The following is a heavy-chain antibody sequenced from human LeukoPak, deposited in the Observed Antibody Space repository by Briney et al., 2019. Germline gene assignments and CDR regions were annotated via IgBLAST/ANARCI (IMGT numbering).Heavy chain of an antibody. J-gene: IGHJ4*02. CDR3: ANDRTAYNSGWTFDN. Sequence: GGSLRLSCAASGFTFSTYAMSWVRQAPGKGPEWVSTISGSRGSTYYADSVKGRFTISRDNSKNTLDLQMNSLRAEDTAVYYCANDRTAYNSGWTFDNWGQGTLVTVSS. CDR2: ISGSRGST. V-gene: IGHV3-23*01. D-gene: IGHD6-19*01. CDR1: GFTFSTYA.